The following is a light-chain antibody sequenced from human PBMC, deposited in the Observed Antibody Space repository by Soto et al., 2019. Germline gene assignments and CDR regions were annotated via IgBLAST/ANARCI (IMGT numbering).Light chain of an antibody. Sequence: QSALTQPASVSGSPGQSITISCTGTSSDVGGYNYVSWYQQHPGKAPKLMIYEVTNLPSGVSNRFSGSKSGNTASLTISGLQAEDEADYYCSSYTSSNTWVFGGGTKLTVL. CDR3: SSYTSSNTWV. V-gene: IGLV2-14*01. J-gene: IGLJ3*02. CDR2: EVT. CDR1: SSDVGGYNY.